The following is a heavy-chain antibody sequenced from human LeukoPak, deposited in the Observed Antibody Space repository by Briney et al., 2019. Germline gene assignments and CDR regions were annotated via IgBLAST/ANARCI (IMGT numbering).Heavy chain of an antibody. V-gene: IGHV3-11*01. CDR2: ISSSGSTI. CDR3: ARDQDYGGNADAFDI. Sequence: NPGGSLRLSCAASGFTFSDYYMSWIRQAPGKGLEWVSYISSSGSTIYYADSVKGRFTISRDNAKNSLYLQMNSLRAEDTAVYYCARDQDYGGNADAFDIWGQGTMVTVSS. J-gene: IGHJ3*02. CDR1: GFTFSDYY. D-gene: IGHD4-23*01.